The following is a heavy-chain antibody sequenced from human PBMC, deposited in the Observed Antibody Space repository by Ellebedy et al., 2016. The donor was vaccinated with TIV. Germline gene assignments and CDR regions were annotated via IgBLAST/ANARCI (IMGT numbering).Heavy chain of an antibody. Sequence: ASVKVSCKASGGTFSSCAISWVRQAPGQGLEWMGGIIPIFGTANYAQKFQGRVTITADESTSTAYMELSSLRSEDTAVYYCARDPVVPAARGFAEYFQHWGQGTLVTVSS. V-gene: IGHV1-69*13. J-gene: IGHJ1*01. CDR1: GGTFSSCA. CDR3: ARDPVVPAARGFAEYFQH. CDR2: IIPIFGTA. D-gene: IGHD2-2*01.